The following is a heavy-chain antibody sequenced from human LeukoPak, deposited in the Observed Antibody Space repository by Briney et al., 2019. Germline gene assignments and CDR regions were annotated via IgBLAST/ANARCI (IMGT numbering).Heavy chain of an antibody. Sequence: ASVKVSCKASGYTFTGYYMHWVRQAPGQGLEWMGWINPNSGGTNYAQKFQGRVTMTRDTSISTAYMELNRLRSDDTAVYYCARLEDTAMAGDYWGQGTLVTVSS. J-gene: IGHJ4*02. V-gene: IGHV1-2*02. CDR3: ARLEDTAMAGDY. CDR2: INPNSGGT. D-gene: IGHD5-18*01. CDR1: GYTFTGYY.